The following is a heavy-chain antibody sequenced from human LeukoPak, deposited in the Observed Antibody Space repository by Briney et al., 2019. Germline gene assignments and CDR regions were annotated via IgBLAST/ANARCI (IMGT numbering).Heavy chain of an antibody. CDR1: GFTFGSYA. CDR3: VKTLISVAGTGAFDI. V-gene: IGHV3-64D*09. D-gene: IGHD6-19*01. J-gene: IGHJ3*02. CDR2: ISSNGGST. Sequence: GGTLRLSCSASGFTFGSYAMHWVRQAPGKGLQYDSVISSNGGSTYYADSVKGRFTISRDNSKNTLYLQMSSLRAEDTAVYYCVKTLISVAGTGAFDIWGQGTMVTVSS.